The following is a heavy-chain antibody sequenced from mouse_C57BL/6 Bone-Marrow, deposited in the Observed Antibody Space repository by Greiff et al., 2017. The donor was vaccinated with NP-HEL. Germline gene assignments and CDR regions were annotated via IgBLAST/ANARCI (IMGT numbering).Heavy chain of an antibody. V-gene: IGHV5-9-1*02. CDR3: TRDGGPWFAY. CDR2: ISSGGDYL. CDR1: GFTFSSYA. D-gene: IGHD2-3*01. Sequence: EVKLEESGEGLVKPGGSLKLSCAASGFTFSSYAMSWVRQTPEKRLEWVAYISSGGDYLYYADTVKGRFTISRDNARNTLYLQMSSLKSEDTAMYYCTRDGGPWFAYWGQGTLVTVSA. J-gene: IGHJ3*01.